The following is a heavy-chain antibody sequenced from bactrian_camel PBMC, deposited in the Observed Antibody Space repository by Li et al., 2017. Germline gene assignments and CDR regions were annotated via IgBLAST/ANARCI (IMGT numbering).Heavy chain of an antibody. CDR2: IYVDDDAT. J-gene: IGHJ4*01. D-gene: IGHD6*01. Sequence: HVQLVESGGGSVQAGGSLRLSCTAPSTSTYKCMGWLRQAPGKDREMVARIYVDDDATRYHDSVKGRFTLSQERSTKTVRLQMNNLKPEDSAMYYCAATVWMEWPCRGASMNQNDYNYWGQGTQVTVS. CDR3: AATVWMEWPCRGASMNQNDYNY. CDR1: STSTYKC. V-gene: IGHV3S63*01.